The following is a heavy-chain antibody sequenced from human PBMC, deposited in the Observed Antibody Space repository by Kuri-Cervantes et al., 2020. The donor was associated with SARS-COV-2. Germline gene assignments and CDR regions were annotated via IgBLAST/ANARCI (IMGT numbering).Heavy chain of an antibody. V-gene: IGHV3-30*18. CDR1: GFIFSRYG. Sequence: GESLKISCEASGFIFSRYGMHWVRQAPGKGPEWVAAIGYDGSRKHYSDSLKGRFTISRDNSQNTVYLQMSTLRDDDTAVYYCAKEGSSGWYGGDWGQGALVTVSS. CDR2: IGYDGSRK. J-gene: IGHJ4*02. D-gene: IGHD6-19*01. CDR3: AKEGSSGWYGGD.